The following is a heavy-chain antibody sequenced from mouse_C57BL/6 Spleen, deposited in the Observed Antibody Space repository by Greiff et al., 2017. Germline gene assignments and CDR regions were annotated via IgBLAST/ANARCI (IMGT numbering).Heavy chain of an antibody. CDR1: GFNIKDYY. D-gene: IGHD1-1*01. CDR3: APFTTVVAESYFDY. V-gene: IGHV14-2*01. Sequence: EVKLMESGAELVKPGASVKLSCTASGFNIKDYYMHWVKQRTEQGLEWIGRIDPEDGETKYAPKFQGKDTITADTSSNTAYLQLSILTSEDTAVYYCAPFTTVVAESYFDYWGQGTTLTVSS. J-gene: IGHJ2*01. CDR2: IDPEDGET.